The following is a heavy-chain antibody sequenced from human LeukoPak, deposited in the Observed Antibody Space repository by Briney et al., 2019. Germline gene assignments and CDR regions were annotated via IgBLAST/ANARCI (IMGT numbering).Heavy chain of an antibody. J-gene: IGHJ3*02. V-gene: IGHV3-73*01. CDR2: IRSKANSYAT. Sequence: GGSLRLSCAASGFTFSSYAMSWVRQASGKGLEWVGRIRSKANSYATAYAASVKGRFTISRDDSKNTAYLQMNSLKTEDTAVYYCTSNTATPWSDAFDIWGQGTMVTVSS. CDR1: GFTFSSYA. D-gene: IGHD5-18*01. CDR3: TSNTATPWSDAFDI.